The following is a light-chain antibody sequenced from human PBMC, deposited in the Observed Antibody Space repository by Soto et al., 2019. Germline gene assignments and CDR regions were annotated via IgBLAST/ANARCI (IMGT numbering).Light chain of an antibody. Sequence: ALTQPASVSGSPGQSITISCTGTSSDVGGYNYVSWYQQHPGKAPKLIIYEVSHRPSGASNHFSGYKSGNTASLTISGLQAEDEADYYCSSYTSTSTPCVFGTGTKLTVL. J-gene: IGLJ1*01. CDR1: SSDVGGYNY. CDR3: SSYTSTSTPCV. CDR2: EVS. V-gene: IGLV2-14*01.